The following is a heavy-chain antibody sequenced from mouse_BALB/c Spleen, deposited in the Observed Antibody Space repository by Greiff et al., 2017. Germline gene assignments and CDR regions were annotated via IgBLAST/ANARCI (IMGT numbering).Heavy chain of an antibody. CDR1: GFTFSSYT. CDR3: ARDEVSLLSFLAY. V-gene: IGHV5-12-2*01. Sequence: DVKLVESGGGLVQPGGSLKLSCAASGFTFSSYTMSWVRQTPEKRLEWVAYISNGGGRTYYPDTVKGRFTISRDNAKNTLYLQMSSLKSGDTAMYYCARDEVSLLSFLAYGGKGTLVTVSA. J-gene: IGHJ3*01. CDR2: ISNGGGRT. D-gene: IGHD2-1*01.